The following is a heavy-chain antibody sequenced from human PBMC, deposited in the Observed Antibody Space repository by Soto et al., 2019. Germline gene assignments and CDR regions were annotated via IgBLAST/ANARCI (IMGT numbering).Heavy chain of an antibody. V-gene: IGHV4-34*01. D-gene: IGHD3-10*01. J-gene: IGHJ4*02. Sequence: SETLSLTCAVYGGSFSGYYWSWIRQPPGKGLEWIGEINHSGSTNYNPSLKSRVTISVDTSKNQFSLKLSSVTAADTAVYYCARSLRGRTQNYWGQGTLVTVSS. CDR3: ARSLRGRTQNY. CDR1: GGSFSGYY. CDR2: INHSGST.